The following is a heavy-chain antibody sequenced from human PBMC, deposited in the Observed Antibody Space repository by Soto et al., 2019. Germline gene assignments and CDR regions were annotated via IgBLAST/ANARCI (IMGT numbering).Heavy chain of an antibody. V-gene: IGHV4-30-4*01. CDR3: ARTASGRYDMDV. Sequence: SETLSLTCTVSGGSISSGDYYWTWIRQPPGKGLEWIGYIHYRGNTYYNPSLMSRLSMSIDTSKNQLSLKVTSVTAADTAVYYCARTASGRYDMDVWGQGTTVTSP. J-gene: IGHJ6*02. D-gene: IGHD3-10*01. CDR1: GGSISSGDYY. CDR2: IHYRGNT.